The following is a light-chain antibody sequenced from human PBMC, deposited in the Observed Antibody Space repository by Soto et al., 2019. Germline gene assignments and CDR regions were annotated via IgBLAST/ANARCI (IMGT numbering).Light chain of an antibody. J-gene: IGKJ2*01. CDR2: AAS. V-gene: IGKV1-17*01. CDR1: QGIGHD. Sequence: DIQMTQSPSSLSASVGDRVTITCRTSQGIGHDLSWYQQKPGKAPKRLIYAASSFQSGVPSKFSGSGSGTEFTLTISSLQPEDFETYYCLQHNDYPYTFGQGTKLEIK. CDR3: LQHNDYPYT.